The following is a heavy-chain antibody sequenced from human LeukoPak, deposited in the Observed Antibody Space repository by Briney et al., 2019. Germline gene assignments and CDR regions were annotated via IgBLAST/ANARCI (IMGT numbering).Heavy chain of an antibody. D-gene: IGHD3-16*01. Sequence: SVKVSCKASGGTFSSYAISWVRQAPGQGLEWMGRIIPIFGTANYAQKFQGRVTITTDESTSTAYMELSSLRSEDTAVYYCATPRGSYKYYFGYWGQGTLVTVSS. V-gene: IGHV1-69*05. J-gene: IGHJ4*02. CDR2: IIPIFGTA. CDR1: GGTFSSYA. CDR3: ATPRGSYKYYFGY.